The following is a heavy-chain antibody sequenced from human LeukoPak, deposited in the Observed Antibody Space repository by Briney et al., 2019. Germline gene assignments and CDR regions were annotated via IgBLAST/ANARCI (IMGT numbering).Heavy chain of an antibody. D-gene: IGHD3-22*01. CDR1: GFTFSSYA. J-gene: IGHJ4*02. Sequence: PGGSLRLSCAASGFTFSSYAMSWVRQAPGKGLEWVSAISGSGGSTYYADSVKGRFTISRDNSKNTLYLQMNSLRAEDTAVYYCAKEGMYYYDSSGYSDYWGQGTLVTVSS. V-gene: IGHV3-23*01. CDR3: AKEGMYYYDSSGYSDY. CDR2: ISGSGGST.